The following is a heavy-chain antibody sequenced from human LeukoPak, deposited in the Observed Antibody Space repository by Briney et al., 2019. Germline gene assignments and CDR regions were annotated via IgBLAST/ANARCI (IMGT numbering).Heavy chain of an antibody. J-gene: IGHJ4*02. V-gene: IGHV3-7*01. D-gene: IGHD6-13*01. CDR3: ARAQAAAIDY. CDR2: IKHDGSEK. Sequence: GGSLRLSCVVSGFTFSSYWMSWVRQAPGKGLEWVTNIKHDGSEKYYVDSVKGRFTISRDNAKNSVYLQVSSLRAEDTAVYYCARAQAAAIDYWGQGTLVTVSS. CDR1: GFTFSSYW.